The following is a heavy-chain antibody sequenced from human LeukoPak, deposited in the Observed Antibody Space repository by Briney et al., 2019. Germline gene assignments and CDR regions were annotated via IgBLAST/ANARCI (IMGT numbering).Heavy chain of an antibody. CDR3: ARVWGIAAAASFDP. D-gene: IGHD6-13*01. V-gene: IGHV4-59*01. Sequence: SETLSLTCTVSGGSISSYYWSWIRQPPGKGLVWIGYIYYSGSTNYNPSLKSRVTISVDTSKNQFSLKLSSVTAADTAVYYCARVWGIAAAASFDPWGQGTLVTVSS. CDR2: IYYSGST. CDR1: GGSISSYY. J-gene: IGHJ5*02.